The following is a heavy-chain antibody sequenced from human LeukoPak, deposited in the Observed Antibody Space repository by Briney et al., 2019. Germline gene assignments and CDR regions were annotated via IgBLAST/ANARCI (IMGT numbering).Heavy chain of an antibody. J-gene: IGHJ6*02. V-gene: IGHV3-49*03. D-gene: IGHD3-10*01. CDR2: IRSKAYGGTT. Sequence: PGGSLRLSCTASGFTFGEYAMSWFRQAPGKGLEWVGFIRSKAYGGTTEYAASVKGRFTISRDDSKSIAYLQMNSLKTEDTAVYYCRARVTMVRGVIIYYGMDVWGQGTTVTVSS. CDR3: RARVTMVRGVIIYYGMDV. CDR1: GFTFGEYA.